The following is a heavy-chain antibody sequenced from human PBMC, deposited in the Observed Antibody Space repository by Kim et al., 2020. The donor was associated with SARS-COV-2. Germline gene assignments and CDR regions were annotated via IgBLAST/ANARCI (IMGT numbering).Heavy chain of an antibody. Sequence: SETLSLTCTVSGGSISSYYWSWIRQPPGKGLEWIGYIYYSGSTNYNPSLKSRVTISVDTSKTQFSLKLSSVTAADTAVYYCARGEQLWDSHWYFDLWGRGTLVTVSS. V-gene: IGHV4-59*01. CDR3: ARGEQLWDSHWYFDL. D-gene: IGHD5-18*01. CDR2: IYYSGST. J-gene: IGHJ2*01. CDR1: GGSISSYY.